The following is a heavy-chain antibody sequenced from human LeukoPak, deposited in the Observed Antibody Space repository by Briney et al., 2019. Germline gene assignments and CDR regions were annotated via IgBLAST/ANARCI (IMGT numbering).Heavy chain of an antibody. J-gene: IGHJ3*01. CDR1: GFTFNSYS. Sequence: GGSLRLSCGGSGFTFNSYSMNWVRQAPGKGLGWVASIIGSGSEMFYADSLKGRFTISRDNSKNSLYLQMNSMRVEDTAVYYCAKVQSDIVGAMFFSFDVWGQGTMVSVSS. CDR3: AKVQSDIVGAMFFSFDV. D-gene: IGHD1-26*01. CDR2: IIGSGSEM. V-gene: IGHV3-21*06.